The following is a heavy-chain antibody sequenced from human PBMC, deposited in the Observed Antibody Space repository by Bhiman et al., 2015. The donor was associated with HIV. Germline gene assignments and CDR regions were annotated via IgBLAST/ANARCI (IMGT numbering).Heavy chain of an antibody. J-gene: IGHJ4*02. CDR3: VRGAQNHVGSMSYLDH. CDR1: GFTFSSYW. V-gene: IGHV3-7*01. Sequence: EVQLVESGGDLVQPGGSLRLSCAASGFTFSSYWMSWVRQAPGKGLEWVANIKQDGSEKYYVDSVKGRFTISRDNAKNSLYLQMNSLRAEDTAVYYCVRGAQNHVGSMSYLDHWGQGTLVTVSS. D-gene: IGHD3-10*01. CDR2: IKQDGSEK.